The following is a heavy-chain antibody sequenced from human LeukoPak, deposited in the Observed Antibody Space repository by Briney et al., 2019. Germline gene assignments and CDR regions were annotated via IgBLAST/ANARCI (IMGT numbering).Heavy chain of an antibody. CDR1: GFTFSGSA. Sequence: GGSLRLSCAASGFTFSGSAMHWVRQASGKGLEWVGRIRSKANSYATAYAASVKGRFTISRDDSKNTAYLQMNSLKTEDTAVYYCTRLRPSVGAFDIWSQGTMVTVSS. CDR2: IRSKANSYAT. D-gene: IGHD2-2*01. J-gene: IGHJ3*02. V-gene: IGHV3-73*01. CDR3: TRLRPSVGAFDI.